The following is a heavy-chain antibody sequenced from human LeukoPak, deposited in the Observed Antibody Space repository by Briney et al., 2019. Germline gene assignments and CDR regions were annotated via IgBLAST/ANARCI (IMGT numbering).Heavy chain of an antibody. D-gene: IGHD4-17*01. CDR1: GGSISSSSYY. CDR3: ARLPYGATDWFDP. Sequence: PSETLSLTCTVSGGSISSSSYYWGWIRQPPGKGLEWTGSIYYSGSTYYNPSLKSRVTISVDTSKNQFSLKLSSVTAADTAVYYCARLPYGATDWFDPWGQGTLVTVSS. V-gene: IGHV4-39*01. J-gene: IGHJ5*02. CDR2: IYYSGST.